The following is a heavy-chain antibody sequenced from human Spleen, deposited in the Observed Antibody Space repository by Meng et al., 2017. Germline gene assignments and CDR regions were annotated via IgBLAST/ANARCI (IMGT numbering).Heavy chain of an antibody. CDR2: IYYSGST. Sequence: QVQLQESGPGLVKPSQTLSLSCTVSGGSISSHDYYWSWIRQHPGKGLEWIGYIYYSGSTYYNPSLRSRVTFSVDTSKNQFSLRLTSVTAADTAVYYCARRAVRGDIDYWGHGTLVTVSS. D-gene: IGHD3-10*01. V-gene: IGHV4-31*03. CDR1: GGSISSHDYY. CDR3: ARRAVRGDIDY. J-gene: IGHJ4*01.